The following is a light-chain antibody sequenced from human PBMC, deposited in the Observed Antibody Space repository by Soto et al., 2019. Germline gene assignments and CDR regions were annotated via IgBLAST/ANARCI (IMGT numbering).Light chain of an antibody. CDR3: QQYDRASWT. Sequence: DIQMTQSPSTLSASVGDRVIITCRASQSISSWLAWYQQKPGKAPNLLIYRASTLKSGIPSRFSGSGSGTEFTLTISRLQPDDFATYYCQQYDRASWTFGQGPKVEIK. J-gene: IGKJ1*01. CDR2: RAS. V-gene: IGKV1-5*03. CDR1: QSISSW.